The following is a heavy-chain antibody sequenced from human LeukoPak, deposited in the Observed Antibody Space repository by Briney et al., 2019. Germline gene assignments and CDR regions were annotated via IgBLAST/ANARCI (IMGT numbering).Heavy chain of an antibody. D-gene: IGHD3-9*01. Sequence: PGGSLRLSCAASGFTFSSYSMNWVRQAPGKGLEWVSSISSSSSYIYYADSVKGRFTISRDNAKSSLYLQMNSLRAEDTAVYYCAREGILYDILTGANGAFDIWGQGTMVTVSS. V-gene: IGHV3-21*01. J-gene: IGHJ3*02. CDR1: GFTFSSYS. CDR2: ISSSSSYI. CDR3: AREGILYDILTGANGAFDI.